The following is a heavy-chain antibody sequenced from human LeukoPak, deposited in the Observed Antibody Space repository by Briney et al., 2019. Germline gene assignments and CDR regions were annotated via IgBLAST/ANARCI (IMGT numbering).Heavy chain of an antibody. Sequence: PSETLSLTCTVSGGSISSYYWSWIRQPPGKGLEWIGYIYYSGSTNYNPSLKSRVTISVDTSKNQFSLKLSSVTAADTAVYYCARGYCSSTSCYMNYYYMDVWGKGTTVTVSS. D-gene: IGHD2-2*02. V-gene: IGHV4-59*01. CDR2: IYYSGST. CDR1: GGSISSYY. J-gene: IGHJ6*03. CDR3: ARGYCSSTSCYMNYYYMDV.